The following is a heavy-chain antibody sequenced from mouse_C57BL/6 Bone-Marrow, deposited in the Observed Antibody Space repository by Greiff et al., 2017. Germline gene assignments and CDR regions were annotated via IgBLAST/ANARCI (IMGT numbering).Heavy chain of an antibody. CDR1: GYTFTSYW. V-gene: IGHV1-59*01. Sequence: VQLQQPGAELVRPGTSVKLSCKPSGYTFTSYWMHWVKQRPGQGLEWIGVIDPSDSYTNYNQKFKGKATLTVDTSSSTAYMQLSSLTSEDSAVYYCARNYPWFAYWGQGTLVTVSA. J-gene: IGHJ3*01. CDR3: ARNYPWFAY. CDR2: IDPSDSYT. D-gene: IGHD1-1*01.